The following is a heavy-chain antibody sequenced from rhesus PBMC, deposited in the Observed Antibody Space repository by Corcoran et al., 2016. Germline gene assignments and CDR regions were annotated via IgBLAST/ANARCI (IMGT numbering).Heavy chain of an antibody. Sequence: QVQLQESGPGLVKPSETLSLTCAVSGGSFSSYWWSWIRQPPGQGLEWLGEINGNSGSTNYNPSLKSRVTISKDASKNQFSLKLSSVTAADTAVYYCVSSRYCTSTTCYHTFDYWGQGVLVTVSS. J-gene: IGHJ4*01. D-gene: IGHD2-2*01. V-gene: IGHV4-80*01. CDR2: INGNSGST. CDR3: VSSRYCTSTTCYHTFDY. CDR1: GGSFSSYW.